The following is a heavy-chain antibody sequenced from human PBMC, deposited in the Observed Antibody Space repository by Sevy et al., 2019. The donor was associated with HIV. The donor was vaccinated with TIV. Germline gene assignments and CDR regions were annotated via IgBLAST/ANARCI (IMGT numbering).Heavy chain of an antibody. CDR3: ARDREDYGDYTRGNYYYYYGMDV. CDR2: ISYDGSNK. CDR1: GFTFSCYA. Sequence: GGSLRLSCAASGFTFSCYAMHWVRQAPGKGLEWVAVISYDGSNKYYADSVKGRFTISRDNSKNTLYLQMNSLRAEDTAVYYCARDREDYGDYTRGNYYYYYGMDVWGQGTTVTVSS. V-gene: IGHV3-30-3*01. J-gene: IGHJ6*02. D-gene: IGHD4-17*01.